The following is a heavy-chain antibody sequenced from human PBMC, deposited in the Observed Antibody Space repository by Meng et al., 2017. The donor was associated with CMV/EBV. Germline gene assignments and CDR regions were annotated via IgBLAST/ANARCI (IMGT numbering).Heavy chain of an antibody. J-gene: IGHJ6*02. CDR3: ARQRVTIFGVVTLYYGMDV. V-gene: IGHV1-69*10. CDR2: IIPILGIA. Sequence: SVKVSCKASGGTFSGYAISWVRQAPGQGLEWMGGIIPILGIANYAQKFQGRVTITADKSTSTAYMELSSLRSEDTAVYYCARQRVTIFGVVTLYYGMDVWGQGTTVTVSS. CDR1: GGTFSGYA. D-gene: IGHD3-3*01.